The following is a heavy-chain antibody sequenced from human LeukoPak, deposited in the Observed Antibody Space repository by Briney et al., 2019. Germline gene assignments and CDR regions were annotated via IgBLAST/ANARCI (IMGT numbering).Heavy chain of an antibody. D-gene: IGHD3-16*01. CDR3: ARDSVGGGGNWFDP. CDR2: IKSKTEGGTT. J-gene: IGHJ5*02. V-gene: IGHV3-15*01. Sequence: GGSLRLSCAASRFTFSNAWMSWVRQAPGKGLEWVGRIKSKTEGGTTDYAAPVKGRFTISRDDSKNTMYLQMNSLRAEGTAVYYWARDSVGGGGNWFDPWGQGTLVTVSS. CDR1: RFTFSNAW.